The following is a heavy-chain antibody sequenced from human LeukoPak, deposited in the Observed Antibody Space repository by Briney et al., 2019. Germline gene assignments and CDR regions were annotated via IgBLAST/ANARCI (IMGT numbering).Heavy chain of an antibody. Sequence: GGSLRLSCAASGFTFSSYSMNWVRQAPGKGLEWVSYISSSSSTIYYADSVKGRFTISRDNAKNSLYLQMNSLRAEDTAVYYCARVYGMDVWGQGTTVTVSS. J-gene: IGHJ6*02. CDR3: ARVYGMDV. V-gene: IGHV3-48*01. CDR1: GFTFSSYS. CDR2: ISSSSSTI.